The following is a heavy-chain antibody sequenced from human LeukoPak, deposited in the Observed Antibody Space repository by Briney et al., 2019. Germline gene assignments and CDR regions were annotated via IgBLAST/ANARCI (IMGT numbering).Heavy chain of an antibody. CDR3: ARGEDDDYYFQH. CDR1: GGSFSGYY. J-gene: IGHJ1*01. V-gene: IGHV4-34*01. Sequence: PSETLSLTCAVSGGSFSGYYWYWIRQPPGKGLEWIGDINHSGSSNYNPRLKSRVTISVDTSKDQFSLKLSAETAADTAVYYCARGEDDDYYFQHWGQGALVTVS. D-gene: IGHD4-17*01. CDR2: INHSGSS.